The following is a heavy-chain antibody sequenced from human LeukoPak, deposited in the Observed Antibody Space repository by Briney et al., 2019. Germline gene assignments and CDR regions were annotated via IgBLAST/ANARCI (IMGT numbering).Heavy chain of an antibody. D-gene: IGHD3-10*01. Sequence: PSETLSLTCSVSGGSISSYYWSWIRQPPGKGLEWIGYIYYSGSTNYNPSLKSRVTISVDTSKNQFFLKLSSVTAADTAVYYCASQGYPMVRGVIIWGQGTLVTVSS. J-gene: IGHJ4*02. CDR2: IYYSGST. V-gene: IGHV4-59*01. CDR3: ASQGYPMVRGVII. CDR1: GGSISSYY.